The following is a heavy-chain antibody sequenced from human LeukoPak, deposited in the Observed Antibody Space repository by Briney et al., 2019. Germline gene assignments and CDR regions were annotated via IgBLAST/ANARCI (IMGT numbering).Heavy chain of an antibody. CDR2: IKQDGSEK. CDR1: GFTFSSYS. V-gene: IGHV3-7*01. Sequence: GGSLRLSCAASGFTFSSYSMNWVRQAPGKGLEWVANIKQDGSEKYYVDSVKGRFTISRDNAKNSLYLQMNSLRAEDTAVYYCARDRSSSYFRYDAFDIWGQGTMVTVSS. J-gene: IGHJ3*02. CDR3: ARDRSSSYFRYDAFDI. D-gene: IGHD6-6*01.